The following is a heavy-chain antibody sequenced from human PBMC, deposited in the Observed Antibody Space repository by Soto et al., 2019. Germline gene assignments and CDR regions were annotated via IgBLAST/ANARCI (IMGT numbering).Heavy chain of an antibody. Sequence: PSETLSLTCTVSGGSISDGYYWSWIRQHPGKGLEWIGSISYSGSTSYNPSLKSRLTISVDRSKSQFSLNLSSVTAEDTAVYYCAAPRVPVARTRYFDPWGQGTPVTVSS. V-gene: IGHV4-31*03. CDR2: ISYSGST. D-gene: IGHD6-19*01. CDR3: AAPRVPVARTRYFDP. CDR1: GGSISDGYY. J-gene: IGHJ5*02.